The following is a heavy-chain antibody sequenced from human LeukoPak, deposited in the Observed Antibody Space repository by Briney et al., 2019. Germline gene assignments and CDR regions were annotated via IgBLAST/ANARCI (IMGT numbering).Heavy chain of an antibody. CDR2: IASGGGANR. Sequence: GGSLRLSCAASGFTFSSYEMNWVRQAPGKGLEWVSYIASGGGANRFYSESVKGRFTISRDNAKNSLYLHMDSLRAEDTGVYYCARIGTTTRGPAGLDVWGQGTTVTVSS. CDR1: GFTFSSYE. D-gene: IGHD2/OR15-2a*01. J-gene: IGHJ6*02. V-gene: IGHV3-48*03. CDR3: ARIGTTTRGPAGLDV.